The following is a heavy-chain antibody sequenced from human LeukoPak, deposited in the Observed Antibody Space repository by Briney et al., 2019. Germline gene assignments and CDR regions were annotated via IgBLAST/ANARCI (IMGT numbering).Heavy chain of an antibody. CDR2: ISYDGSNK. CDR1: GFTFSNYA. V-gene: IGHV3-30-3*01. D-gene: IGHD3-22*01. J-gene: IGHJ4*02. CDR3: ARDKNYDSRGYDYYFDY. Sequence: GGSLRLSCAASGFTFSNYAMHWVRQAPGKGLEWVALISYDGSNKYYADSVKGRFTISRDNSKNTLYLQMNSLRAEDTAVYYCARDKNYDSRGYDYYFDYWGQGTLVTVSS.